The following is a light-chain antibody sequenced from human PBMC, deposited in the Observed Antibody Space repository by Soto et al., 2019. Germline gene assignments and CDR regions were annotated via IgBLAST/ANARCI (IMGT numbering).Light chain of an antibody. V-gene: IGKV1-39*01. CDR2: DAS. Sequence: DIQMTQSPSSLSASVGDRVTITCRASQSISTYLNWYQQKPGKAPKLLIYDASTLQSGLPSKFSGSGSGTDFTLTISSLQPEDFATYYCQHSYTTPITFGQGTRLEIK. CDR3: QHSYTTPIT. J-gene: IGKJ5*01. CDR1: QSISTY.